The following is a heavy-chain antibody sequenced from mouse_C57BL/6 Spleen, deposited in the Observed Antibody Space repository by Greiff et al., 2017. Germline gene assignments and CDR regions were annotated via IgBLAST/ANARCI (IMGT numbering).Heavy chain of an antibody. CDR2: IYPGGGYT. CDR1: GYTFTNYW. CDR3: ARADYAMDY. V-gene: IGHV1-63*01. Sequence: QVQLKESGAELVRPGTSVKMSCKASGYTFTNYWIGWAKQRPGHGLEWIGDIYPGGGYTNYNEKFKGKATLTADKSSSTAYMQVSSLTSEDSAIYYCARADYAMDYWGQGTSVTVSS. J-gene: IGHJ4*01. D-gene: IGHD3-3*01.